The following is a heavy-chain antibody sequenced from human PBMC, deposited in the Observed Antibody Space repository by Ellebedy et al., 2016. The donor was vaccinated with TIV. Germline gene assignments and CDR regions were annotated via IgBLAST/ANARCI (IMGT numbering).Heavy chain of an antibody. Sequence: GESLKISCAASGFTFSSHAMSWFRQAPGKGLEWVSSISGSGGNTYYADSVKGRFTISRDNSKDTLSPQVNSLRAEDTAVYYCTSPAVGHTTGCCRYYFDYWGLGTLVTVSS. D-gene: IGHD1-1*01. CDR1: GFTFSSHA. V-gene: IGHV3-23*01. CDR3: TSPAVGHTTGCCRYYFDY. CDR2: ISGSGGNT. J-gene: IGHJ4*02.